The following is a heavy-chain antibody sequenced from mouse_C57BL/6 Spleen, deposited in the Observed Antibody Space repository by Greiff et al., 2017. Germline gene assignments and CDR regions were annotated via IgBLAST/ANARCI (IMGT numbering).Heavy chain of an antibody. CDR3: ARELSDAMDY. D-gene: IGHD1-1*02. Sequence: VQLQQPGAELVKPGASVKLSCKASGYTFTSYWMHWVKQRPGQGLEWVGMIHPNSGSTNYNEKFKSKATLTVDKSSSTAYMQLSSLTSEDSAVYYCARELSDAMDYWGKGTSVTVSS. J-gene: IGHJ4*01. CDR2: IHPNSGST. CDR1: GYTFTSYW. V-gene: IGHV1-64*01.